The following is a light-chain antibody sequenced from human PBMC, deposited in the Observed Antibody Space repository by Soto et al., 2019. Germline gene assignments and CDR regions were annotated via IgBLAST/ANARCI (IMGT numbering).Light chain of an antibody. V-gene: IGKV2-30*02. CDR1: QSLVHSDGNSY. Sequence: DVLMNQSPLSLPVTLGQPASVSCRSSQSLVHSDGNSYLSWFQQRPGQSPRRLIYKVSNRDSGVPERYSGRGSETDFALTIRWVDAQDVGFYYCMQGTQWPYTFGQGTQLEI. CDR3: MQGTQWPYT. J-gene: IGKJ2*01. CDR2: KVS.